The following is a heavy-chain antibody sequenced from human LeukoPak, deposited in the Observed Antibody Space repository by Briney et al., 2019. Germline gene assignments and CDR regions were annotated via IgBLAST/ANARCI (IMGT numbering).Heavy chain of an antibody. J-gene: IGHJ4*02. CDR1: GGSISSSSYY. CDR2: ISYSGST. D-gene: IGHD5-18*01. V-gene: IGHV4-61*01. CDR3: ARVGPWIQIWYFDY. Sequence: SETLSLTCTVSGGSISSSSYYWSWIRQSPGKGLEWVGYISYSGSTNYSPSLKSRVTISLDTSKSQFSLNLSSVTAADTAVYYCARVGPWIQIWYFDYWGQGTLVTVSS.